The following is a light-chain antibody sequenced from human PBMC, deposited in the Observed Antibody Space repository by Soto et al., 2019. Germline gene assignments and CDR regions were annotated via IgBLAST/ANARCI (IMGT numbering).Light chain of an antibody. CDR1: QSVSSSY. J-gene: IGKJ5*01. CDR2: GAS. CDR3: QKYGSSAIT. V-gene: IGKV3-20*01. Sequence: ELVLTQSPGTLSLSPGERSTLSCRASQSVSSSYLAWYQQKPGQAPRLLIYGASSRATGIPDRLSGSGSGTDLNLTISRLEPEDFAVYYCQKYGSSAITCGQGTRLEIK.